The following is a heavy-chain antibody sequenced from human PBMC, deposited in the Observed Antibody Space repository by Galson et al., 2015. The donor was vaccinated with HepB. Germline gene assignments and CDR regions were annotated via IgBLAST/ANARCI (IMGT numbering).Heavy chain of an antibody. J-gene: IGHJ4*02. Sequence: SVKVSCKASGYTFTGYYMHWVRQAPGQGLEWMGWINPNSGGTNYAQKLQGRVTMTRDTSISKAYMELSRLRSDDTVVYYCASRRVGSSSATAIDYWGQGTLVTVSS. CDR2: INPNSGGT. D-gene: IGHD2-2*01. V-gene: IGHV1-2*02. CDR3: ASRRVGSSSATAIDY. CDR1: GYTFTGYY.